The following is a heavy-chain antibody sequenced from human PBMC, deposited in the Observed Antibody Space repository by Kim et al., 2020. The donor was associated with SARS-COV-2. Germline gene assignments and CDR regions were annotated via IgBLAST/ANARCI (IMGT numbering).Heavy chain of an antibody. CDR2: IYYSGST. CDR1: GGSISSSSYY. CDR3: AGAMVAATTSSWYFDL. Sequence: SETLSLTCTVSGGSISSSSYYWGWIRQPPGKGLEWIGSIYYSGSTYYNPSLKSRVTISVDTSKNQFSLKLSSVTAADTAVYYCAGAMVAATTSSWYFDLWGRGTLVTVSS. V-gene: IGHV4-39*01. J-gene: IGHJ2*01. D-gene: IGHD2-15*01.